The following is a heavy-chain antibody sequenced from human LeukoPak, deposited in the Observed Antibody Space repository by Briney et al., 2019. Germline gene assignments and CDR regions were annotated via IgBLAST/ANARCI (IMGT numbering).Heavy chain of an antibody. Sequence: SETLSLTCTASGGSISSYYWSWIRQPPGKGLERIGYIYYSGSTNYNPSLKSRVTISVDTSKNQFSLKLSSVTAADTAVYYCARGYTLNWFDPWGQGTLVTVSS. CDR3: ARGYTLNWFDP. V-gene: IGHV4-59*01. CDR2: IYYSGST. J-gene: IGHJ5*02. D-gene: IGHD3-16*02. CDR1: GGSISSYY.